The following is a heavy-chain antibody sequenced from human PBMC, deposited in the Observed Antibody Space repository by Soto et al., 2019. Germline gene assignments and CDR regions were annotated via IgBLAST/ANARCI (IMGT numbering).Heavy chain of an antibody. V-gene: IGHV4-59*02. CDR3: ATTGGYSFGDMGVDP. Sequence: VQLQESGPGLVKPSETLSLTCTVSGVSVNSYYWSWVRQSPGKGLEWIGYMYHRGTTKYNPSLQSRVTISVDPSKNQFSLKLTSVTAADTAVYYCATTGGYSFGDMGVDPWGQGTLVTVSS. J-gene: IGHJ5*02. CDR2: MYHRGTT. CDR1: GVSVNSYY. D-gene: IGHD5-18*01.